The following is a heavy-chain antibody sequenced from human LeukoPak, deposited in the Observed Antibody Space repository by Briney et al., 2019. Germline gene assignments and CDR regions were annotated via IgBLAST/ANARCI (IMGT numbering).Heavy chain of an antibody. V-gene: IGHV3-33*01. Sequence: SLTLSCAASGFTFRSYDMHWVRQAPAKGLEWVAVVWYDESNKYYVDSVKGRFTISRDNSKSTLYLQMNSLRVEDTALYYCAREDSSGAFDIWGQGRIVSVSS. D-gene: IGHD3-22*01. J-gene: IGHJ3*02. CDR1: GFTFRSYD. CDR3: AREDSSGAFDI. CDR2: VWYDESNK.